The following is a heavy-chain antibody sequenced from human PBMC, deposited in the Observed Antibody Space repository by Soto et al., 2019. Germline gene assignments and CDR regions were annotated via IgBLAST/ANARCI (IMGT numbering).Heavy chain of an antibody. D-gene: IGHD2-21*01. CDR3: ARVTASARIDY. V-gene: IGHV4-31*03. J-gene: IGHJ4*02. CDR2: IFYSGST. Sequence: SETLSLTCSVSGGSLSSGGGYYWSWIRQHPGKGLVWIGHIFYSGSTDYNPSLKSRLTISVDTSKNQFSLKLNSVTAADTAVYYCARVTASARIDYWGQGTMVTVSS. CDR1: GGSLSSGGGYY.